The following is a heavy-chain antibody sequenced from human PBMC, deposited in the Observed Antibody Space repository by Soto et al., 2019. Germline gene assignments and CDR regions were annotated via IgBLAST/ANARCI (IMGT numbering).Heavy chain of an antibody. J-gene: IGHJ4*02. V-gene: IGHV4-39*07. CDR2: IYYSGNT. Sequence: SETLSLTCTVSGGSISSSSYYWGWIRQPPGKGLEWIGSIYYSGNTYFNPSLKSRVTISVDTSRNQFSLKLSSVTAADTAVYYCGRKGGSEKSFAYWGQGTLVTVSS. CDR3: GRKGGSEKSFAY. D-gene: IGHD6-19*01. CDR1: GGSISSSSYY.